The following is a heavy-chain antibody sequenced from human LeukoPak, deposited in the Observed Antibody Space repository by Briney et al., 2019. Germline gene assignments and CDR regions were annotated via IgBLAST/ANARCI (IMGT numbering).Heavy chain of an antibody. CDR3: ARDRGYYYDSSGVDY. CDR1: GGSISSGGYY. V-gene: IGHV4-30-4*08. CDR2: IYYSGST. J-gene: IGHJ4*02. Sequence: PSETLSLTCTVSGGSISSGGYYWSWIRQHPGKGLEWIGYIYYSGSTYYNPSLKSRVTISADTSKNQFSLKLSSVTAADTAVYYCARDRGYYYDSSGVDYWGQGTLVTVSS. D-gene: IGHD3-22*01.